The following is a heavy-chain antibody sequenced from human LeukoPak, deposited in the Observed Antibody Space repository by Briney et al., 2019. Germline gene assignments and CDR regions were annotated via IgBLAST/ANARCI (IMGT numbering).Heavy chain of an antibody. CDR2: IYPGYSDA. Sequence: GESLMISCKCSGYSFTSYLVAWVRQMPGKGLEWMETIYPGYSDARYSPSFQGQVTISADKSIRTAYLQWSSLKASDTAMYYCARQVGNYDSSGYGPSGYYYYYYMDVWGKGTTVTVSS. J-gene: IGHJ6*03. CDR3: ARQVGNYDSSGYGPSGYYYYYYMDV. D-gene: IGHD3-22*01. V-gene: IGHV5-51*01. CDR1: GYSFTSYL.